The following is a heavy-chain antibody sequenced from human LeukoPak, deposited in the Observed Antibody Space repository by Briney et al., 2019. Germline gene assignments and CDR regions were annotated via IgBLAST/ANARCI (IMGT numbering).Heavy chain of an antibody. CDR3: AREVADYGGYYYYDYMDV. Sequence: PSETLSLTCTVSGGSISSYYWSWIRQPAGKGLEWIGRIYTSGSNNYNPSLKSRVTMSVDTSKNQFSLKLSSVTAADTAMYYCAREVADYGGYYYYDYMDVWGKGTTVTVSS. J-gene: IGHJ6*03. V-gene: IGHV4-4*07. CDR2: IYTSGSN. CDR1: GGSISSYY. D-gene: IGHD4-23*01.